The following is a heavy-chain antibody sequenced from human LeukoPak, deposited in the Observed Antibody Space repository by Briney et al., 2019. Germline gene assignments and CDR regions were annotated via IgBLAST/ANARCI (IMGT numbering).Heavy chain of an antibody. CDR3: PTAHQGYSGYDWYYFDY. V-gene: IGHV1-24*01. Sequence: ASVKVSCKVSGYTLTELSMHWVRQAPGKGLEWMGGFDPEDGETIYAQKFQGRVTMTEDTSTDTAYMELSSLRSEDTAVYYCPTAHQGYSGYDWYYFDYWGQGTLVTVSS. CDR1: GYTLTELS. J-gene: IGHJ4*02. D-gene: IGHD5-12*01. CDR2: FDPEDGET.